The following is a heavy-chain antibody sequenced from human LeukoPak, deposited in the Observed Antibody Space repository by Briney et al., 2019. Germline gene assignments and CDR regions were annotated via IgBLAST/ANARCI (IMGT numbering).Heavy chain of an antibody. CDR2: IYSDNT. J-gene: IGHJ6*03. V-gene: IGHV3-53*01. CDR3: TRDTGDGSGSYYYYYYYMDV. CDR1: GFTVSSNS. Sequence: GGSLRLSCAASGFTVSSNSMSWVRQAPGKGLEWVSFIYSDNTHYSDSVKGRFTISRDNAKNTLYLQMNSLRAEDTAVYYCTRDTGDGSGSYYYYYYYMDVWGKGTTVTISS. D-gene: IGHD3-10*01.